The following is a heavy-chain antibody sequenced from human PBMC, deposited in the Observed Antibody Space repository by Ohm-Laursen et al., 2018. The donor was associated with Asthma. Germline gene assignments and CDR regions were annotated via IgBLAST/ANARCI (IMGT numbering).Heavy chain of an antibody. CDR2: ISAYNGNT. CDR1: GYTFTSYG. V-gene: IGHV1-18*04. CDR3: ARDCSGGSCYSDWFDP. J-gene: IGHJ5*02. Sequence: ASVKPSCKTSGYTFTSYGISWVRQAPGQGLEWLGWISAYNGNTNYAQKLQGRVTMTTDTSTSTAYMELRSLRSDDTAVYYRARDCSGGSCYSDWFDPWGQGTLVTVSS. D-gene: IGHD2-15*01.